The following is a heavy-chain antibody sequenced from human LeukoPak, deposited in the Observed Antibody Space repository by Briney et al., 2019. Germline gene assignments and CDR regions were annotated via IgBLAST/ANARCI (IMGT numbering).Heavy chain of an antibody. CDR2: ISGSGGNT. Sequence: GGSLRLSCAASGFTFSSYAMSWVRQAPGKGLEWVSAISGSGGNTYYADSVKGRFTISRDNSKNTLYLQMNSLRAEDTAVYYCAKTPKLGYCSSTSCYAGPSAEYFQHWGQGTLVTVSS. CDR1: GFTFSSYA. D-gene: IGHD2-2*01. V-gene: IGHV3-23*01. J-gene: IGHJ1*01. CDR3: AKTPKLGYCSSTSCYAGPSAEYFQH.